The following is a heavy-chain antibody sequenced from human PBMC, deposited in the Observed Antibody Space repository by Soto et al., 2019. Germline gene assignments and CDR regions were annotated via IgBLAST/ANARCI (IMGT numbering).Heavy chain of an antibody. V-gene: IGHV4-59*01. J-gene: IGHJ4*02. CDR3: AKWFGGCRD. CDR1: GVSISTYY. Sequence: QVQLQESGPGLVKPSETLSLTCIVSGVSISTYYWSWIRQPPGKGLEWIGYVYYTGSSNYNPSLKSRVTMSVDTSKNQLSLKLSSVTAADTAVYSCAKWFGGCRDWGQGTLVTVSS. D-gene: IGHD3-10*01. CDR2: VYYTGSS.